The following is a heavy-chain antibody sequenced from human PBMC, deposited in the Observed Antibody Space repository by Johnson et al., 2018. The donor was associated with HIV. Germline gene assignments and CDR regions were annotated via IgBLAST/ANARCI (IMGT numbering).Heavy chain of an antibody. CDR3: TTWSYYGAFDI. CDR1: GFTFDDHG. Sequence: VQLVESGGGVVRPGGSLRLSCAASGFTFDDHGMSWVRQAPGKGLEWVAGINWNDGSKGYVDSVKGRFTISRDNAKNSLYLQMNSLRAEDTAVYYCTTWSYYGAFDIWGQGTMVTVSS. CDR2: INWNDGSK. J-gene: IGHJ3*02. V-gene: IGHV3-20*04. D-gene: IGHD1-26*01.